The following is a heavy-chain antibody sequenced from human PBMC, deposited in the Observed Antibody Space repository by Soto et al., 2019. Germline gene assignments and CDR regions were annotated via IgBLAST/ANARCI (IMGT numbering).Heavy chain of an antibody. CDR1: GGTFSSYA. Sequence: QVQLVQSGAEVKKPGSSVKVSCKASGGTFSSYAISWVRQAPGQGLEWMRGIIPIFGTANYAQKFQGRVTITADESTSTAYMELSSLRSEDTAVYYCARGGPSVVVVAAIDEYFQHWGQGTLVTVSS. J-gene: IGHJ1*01. CDR2: IIPIFGTA. CDR3: ARGGPSVVVVAAIDEYFQH. D-gene: IGHD2-15*01. V-gene: IGHV1-69*01.